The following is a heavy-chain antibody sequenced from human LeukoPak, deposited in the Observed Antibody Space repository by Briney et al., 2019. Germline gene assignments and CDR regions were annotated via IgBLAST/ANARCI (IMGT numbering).Heavy chain of an antibody. D-gene: IGHD3-9*01. CDR2: ISYDGSNK. Sequence: GALRLSCAASGFTFSSYAMHWVRQAPGKGLEWVAVISYDGSNKYYADSVKGRFTISRDNSKNTLYLQMNSLRAEDTAVYYCATRKEDLTGYYNLPPDYWGQGTLVTVSS. CDR3: ATRKEDLTGYYNLPPDY. V-gene: IGHV3-30*14. J-gene: IGHJ4*02. CDR1: GFTFSSYA.